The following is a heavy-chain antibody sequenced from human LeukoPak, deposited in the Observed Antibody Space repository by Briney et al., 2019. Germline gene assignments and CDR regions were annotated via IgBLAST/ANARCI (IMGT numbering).Heavy chain of an antibody. CDR1: GFPFDEHA. CDR3: AKDRGGGSQLGDAYDV. D-gene: IGHD5-24*01. CDR2: ISYSSETI. Sequence: GGSLRLSCAASGFPFDEHAMHWVRQAPGKGLEWVSGISYSSETIGYVDSVKGRFTISRDNVRKSLYLQMNSLRIEDTALYYCAKDRGGGSQLGDAYDVWGQGTMVSVSS. J-gene: IGHJ3*01. V-gene: IGHV3-9*01.